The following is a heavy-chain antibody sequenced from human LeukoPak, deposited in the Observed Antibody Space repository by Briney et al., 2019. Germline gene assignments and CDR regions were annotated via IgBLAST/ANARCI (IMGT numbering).Heavy chain of an antibody. J-gene: IGHJ4*02. CDR3: VRGEVTRDGDY. CDR2: ISSSSSYI. V-gene: IGHV3-21*04. D-gene: IGHD4-11*01. Sequence: GGSLRLSCAASGFTFSSYSMNWVRQAPGKGLEWVSSISSSSSYIYYADSVKGRFTISRDNAKNSLYLQMNSLRAEDTAIYYCVRGEVTRDGDYWGQGTLVTVSS. CDR1: GFTFSSYS.